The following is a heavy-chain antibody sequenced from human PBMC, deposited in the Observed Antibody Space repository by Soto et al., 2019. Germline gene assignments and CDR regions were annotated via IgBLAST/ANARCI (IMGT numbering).Heavy chain of an antibody. CDR3: ARGASFTYYDFWSGYFETFDY. CDR1: GYTFTSYD. J-gene: IGHJ4*02. CDR2: MNPNSGNT. D-gene: IGHD3-3*01. V-gene: IGHV1-8*01. Sequence: ASVKVSCKASGYTFTSYDINWVRQATGQGLEWMGWMNPNSGNTGYAQKFQGRVTMTRNTSISTAYMELSSLRSEDTAVYYCARGASFTYYDFWSGYFETFDYWGEGTLVTVSS.